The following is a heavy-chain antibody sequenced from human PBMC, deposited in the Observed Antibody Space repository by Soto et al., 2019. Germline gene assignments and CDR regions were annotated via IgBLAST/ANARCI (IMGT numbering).Heavy chain of an antibody. CDR2: IYYSGTK. D-gene: IGHD4-17*01. V-gene: IGHV4-31*03. CDR1: GDSINSGGCY. Sequence: QVQLQESGPGLLKPSQTLSLTCTVSGDSINSGGCYWSWLRQLPGKGLEWIGYIYYSGTKYYNPSLKSRVSMSADTSKNQFCMNLTSVTAADTAVYYGAREKDDYFGAWAAFDIWGQGTVVPVSS. J-gene: IGHJ4*03. CDR3: AREKDDYFGAWAAFDI.